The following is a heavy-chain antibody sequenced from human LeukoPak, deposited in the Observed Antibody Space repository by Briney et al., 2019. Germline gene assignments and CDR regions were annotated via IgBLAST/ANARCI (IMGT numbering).Heavy chain of an antibody. CDR2: IYYSGST. Sequence: SETLSLTCTVSGVSISSSSYYWGWIRQPPGKGLAWSGSIYYSGSTYYDPSLKSRVTISVETSKNQFSLKLSSVPAADTAVYYCARRGIAAAGTVAFDIWGQGTMVTVSS. V-gene: IGHV4-39*01. D-gene: IGHD6-13*01. J-gene: IGHJ3*02. CDR1: GVSISSSSYY. CDR3: ARRGIAAAGTVAFDI.